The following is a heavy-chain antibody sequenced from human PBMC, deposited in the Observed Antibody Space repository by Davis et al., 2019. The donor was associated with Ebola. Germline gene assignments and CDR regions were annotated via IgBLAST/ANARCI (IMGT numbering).Heavy chain of an antibody. D-gene: IGHD2-21*01. J-gene: IGHJ6*02. CDR2: ISSGDGT. CDR3: ARVRGLDV. CDR1: GFSVTSHH. V-gene: IGHV3-66*02. Sequence: GESLKISCAASGFSVTSHHISWVRQAPGKGLEWVSVISSGDGTYYADSVKGRFTISRDNSKSTVYLQMSSLRSEDTAVYYCARVRGLDVWGQGTTVTVSS.